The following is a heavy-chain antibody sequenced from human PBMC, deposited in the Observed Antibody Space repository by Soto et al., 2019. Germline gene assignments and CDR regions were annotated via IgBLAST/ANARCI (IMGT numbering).Heavy chain of an antibody. D-gene: IGHD1-26*01. CDR1: GYTLTELS. J-gene: IGHJ3*02. Sequence: ASVKVSCKVSGYTLTELSMHWVRQAPGKGLEWMGGFDPEHGETIYAQKFQGRVTMTEDTSTDTAYMELSSLRSEDTAVYYCATARWELLSDAFDIWGQGTMVTVSS. CDR3: ATARWELLSDAFDI. CDR2: FDPEHGET. V-gene: IGHV1-24*01.